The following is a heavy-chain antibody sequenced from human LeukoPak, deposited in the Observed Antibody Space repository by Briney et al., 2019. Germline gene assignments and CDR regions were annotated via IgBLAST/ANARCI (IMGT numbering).Heavy chain of an antibody. V-gene: IGHV4-38-2*02. J-gene: IGHJ4*02. D-gene: IGHD5-24*01. CDR2: IYYSGNT. CDR1: GYSISSGYY. CDR3: ARGRRDGYNLRHFDY. Sequence: SETLSLTCTVSGYSISSGYYWGWIRQPPGKGLEWIGSIYYSGNTYYNPSLKSRVSISADTSKNQFSLKLKSVTAADTAVYYCARGRRDGYNLRHFDYWGQGTLVTVSS.